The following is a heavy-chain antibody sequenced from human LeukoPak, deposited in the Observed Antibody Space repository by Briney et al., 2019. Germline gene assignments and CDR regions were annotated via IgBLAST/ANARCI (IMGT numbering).Heavy chain of an antibody. V-gene: IGHV4-59*08. J-gene: IGHJ4*02. CDR2: IYYSGST. Sequence: KSSETLSLTCTVSGGSISSYYWSWIRQPPGKGLEWIGYIYYSGSTNYNPSLKSRVTISADTSKNQFSLKVSSVTAADTGVYYCATTIIAAAGTTGGYYFDNWGQGTLDTVSS. CDR1: GGSISSYY. D-gene: IGHD6-13*01. CDR3: ATTIIAAAGTTGGYYFDN.